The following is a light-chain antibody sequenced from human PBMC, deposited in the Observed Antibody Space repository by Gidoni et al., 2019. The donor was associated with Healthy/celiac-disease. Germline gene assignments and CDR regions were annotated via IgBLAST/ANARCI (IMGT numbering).Light chain of an antibody. CDR3: SSYTSSSPYV. Sequence: QSALTQPAPVSGSPGQSITISCTGTSSDVGGYNYVSWYQQHPGKAPNLMIYDVSNRPSGVSNRFSGSKSGNTASLTISGLQAEDEADYYCSSYTSSSPYVFGTGTKVTVL. CDR2: DVS. J-gene: IGLJ1*01. CDR1: SSDVGGYNY. V-gene: IGLV2-14*03.